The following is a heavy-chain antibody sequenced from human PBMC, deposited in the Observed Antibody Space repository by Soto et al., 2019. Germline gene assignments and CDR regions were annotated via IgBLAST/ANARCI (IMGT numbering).Heavy chain of an antibody. CDR2: INPNSGGI. CDR3: ARDMYSSSSEFDY. D-gene: IGHD6-6*01. CDR1: GYTFTGYY. V-gene: IGHV1-2*04. J-gene: IGHJ4*02. Sequence: QVQLVQSGAEVKKPGASVKVSCKASGYTFTGYYMHWVRQAPGQGLEWMGWINPNSGGINYAQKFQGWVTMTRDTSISTAYMELSRLRSDDTAVYYCARDMYSSSSEFDYWGQGTLVTVSS.